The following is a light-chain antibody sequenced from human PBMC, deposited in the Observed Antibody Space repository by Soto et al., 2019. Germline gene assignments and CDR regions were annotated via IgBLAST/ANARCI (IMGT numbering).Light chain of an antibody. Sequence: QSALTQPASVSGSPGQSITISCTGTSSDVGAYNYVSWYQQHPDKAPKLMIYEVSNRPSGLSNRFSGSKSGNTASLTISGLQAEYEADYYCTSYTSSRSWVFGGGTKLTVL. V-gene: IGLV2-14*01. CDR1: SSDVGAYNY. J-gene: IGLJ3*02. CDR2: EVS. CDR3: TSYTSSRSWV.